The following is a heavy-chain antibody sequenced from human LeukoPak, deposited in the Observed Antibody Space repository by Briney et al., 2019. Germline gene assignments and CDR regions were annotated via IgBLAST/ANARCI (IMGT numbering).Heavy chain of an antibody. CDR1: GGTLNSYA. J-gene: IGHJ6*03. CDR2: IIPIFGTA. D-gene: IGHD6-13*01. V-gene: IGHV1-69*05. Sequence: ASVKVSCKASGGTLNSYAISWVRQAPGQGLEWMGGIIPIFGTANYAQKLQGRVTITTDESTSTAYMELSSLRSEYTAVYYCARRIAAAGTDYYYMDVWGKGTTVTVSS. CDR3: ARRIAAAGTDYYYMDV.